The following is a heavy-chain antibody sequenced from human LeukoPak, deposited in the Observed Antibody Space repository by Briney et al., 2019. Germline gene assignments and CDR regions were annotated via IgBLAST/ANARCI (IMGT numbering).Heavy chain of an antibody. D-gene: IGHD5-18*01. CDR3: ASLRGPMGYSYGYTQRDY. CDR2: ISADGQS. CDR1: GASIFTYH. V-gene: IGHV4-4*07. J-gene: IGHJ4*02. Sequence: SETLSLTCAVSGASIFTYHWTWIRLPADRGLEWVGRISADGQSNYNPSLKSRVTISVDTSKNQFSLKLSSVTAADTAVYYCASLRGPMGYSYGYTQRDYWGQGTLVTVSS.